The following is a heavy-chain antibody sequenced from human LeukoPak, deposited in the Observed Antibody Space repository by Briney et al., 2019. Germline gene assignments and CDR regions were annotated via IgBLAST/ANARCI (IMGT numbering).Heavy chain of an antibody. Sequence: ASVKVSCKVSGYTLTELSMHWVRQAPGKGLEWMGGFDPEDGETIYAQKFQGRVTMTEDTSTDTAYMELSSLRSEDTAVYYCATDDMEWFPLGYWGQGTLVTVSS. V-gene: IGHV1-24*01. CDR3: ATDDMEWFPLGY. D-gene: IGHD3-3*01. CDR1: GYTLTELS. CDR2: FDPEDGET. J-gene: IGHJ4*02.